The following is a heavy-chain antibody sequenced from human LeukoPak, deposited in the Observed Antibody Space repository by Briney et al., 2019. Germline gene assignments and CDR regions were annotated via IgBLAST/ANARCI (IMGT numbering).Heavy chain of an antibody. D-gene: IGHD2-21*02. J-gene: IGHJ4*02. CDR1: GFTFSSYG. Sequence: PGGSLRLSCAASGFTFSSYGMHWVRQAPGKGLEWVAFIQYDGSNKYYADSVKGRFTISRDNSKNTLYLQMNSLRAEDTAVYYCAKDPRQYGSYCGGDCYNYWGQGTLVTVSS. V-gene: IGHV3-30*02. CDR2: IQYDGSNK. CDR3: AKDPRQYGSYCGGDCYNY.